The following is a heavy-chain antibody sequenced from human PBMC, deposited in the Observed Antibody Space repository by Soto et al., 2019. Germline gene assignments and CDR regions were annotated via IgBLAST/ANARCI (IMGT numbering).Heavy chain of an antibody. CDR1: GYSFTSYG. D-gene: IGHD6-13*01. J-gene: IGHJ4*02. Sequence: GESLKISCKGSGYSFTSYGIGWVRQMPGKGLEWMGIIYPGDSDTRYSPSFQGQVTISADKSISTADLQWSSLKASDTAMYYCARPGSSSTRAFGYWGQGTLVTVSS. V-gene: IGHV5-51*01. CDR2: IYPGDSDT. CDR3: ARPGSSSTRAFGY.